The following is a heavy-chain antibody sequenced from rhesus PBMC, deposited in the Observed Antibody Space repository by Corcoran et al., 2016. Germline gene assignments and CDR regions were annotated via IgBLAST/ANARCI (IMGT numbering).Heavy chain of an antibody. CDR2: IYGSITST. CDR3: AREVGYYNIWTGYYDSAYSLDS. D-gene: IGHD3-3*01. Sequence: QVQLQESGPGVVKPSETLSLTCDVSGGSISDSYRWRWIRQPPGKGLEWIEYIYGSITSTNYNPSLKSRVNSSKHTSKNQLSLKLSSVTASDTAVYYWAREVGYYNIWTGYYDSAYSLDSWGQGVVVTVSS. CDR1: GGSISDSYR. V-gene: IGHV4S10*01. J-gene: IGHJ6*01.